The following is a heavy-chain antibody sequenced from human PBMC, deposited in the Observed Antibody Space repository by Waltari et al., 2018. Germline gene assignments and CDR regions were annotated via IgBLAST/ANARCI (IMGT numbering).Heavy chain of an antibody. V-gene: IGHV4-39*01. J-gene: IGHJ4*02. D-gene: IGHD3-22*01. Sequence: QLQLQESGPGLVKPSETLSLTCTVSGGSISSSSYYWGWIRQPPGKGLEWIGSIYYSGSTYYNPSLKSRVTISVDTSKNQFSLKLSSVTAADTAVYYCARHAYDSSGAHPGVGYWGQGTLVTVSS. CDR1: GGSISSSSYY. CDR2: IYYSGST. CDR3: ARHAYDSSGAHPGVGY.